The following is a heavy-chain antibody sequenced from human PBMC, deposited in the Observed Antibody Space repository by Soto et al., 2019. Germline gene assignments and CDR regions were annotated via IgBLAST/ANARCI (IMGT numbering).Heavy chain of an antibody. J-gene: IGHJ4*02. Sequence: SETLSLTCAVSGGSISRSNWWSWVRQPPGKGLEWIGEIYHSGSTNYHPSLKSRVTISVDKSKNQFSLKLTSLTAADTAVYYCARSITFDWLFFDNWGQGTLVTV. CDR1: GGSISRSNW. V-gene: IGHV4-4*02. D-gene: IGHD3-9*01. CDR2: IYHSGST. CDR3: ARSITFDWLFFDN.